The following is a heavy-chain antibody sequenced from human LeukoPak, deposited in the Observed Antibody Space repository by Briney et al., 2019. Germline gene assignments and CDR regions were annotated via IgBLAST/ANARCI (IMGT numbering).Heavy chain of an antibody. V-gene: IGHV1-18*01. D-gene: IGHD2-2*02. CDR3: ASVDCSSTSCYTSYFDY. Sequence: ASVKVSCKASGHTFTSYGINWVRQAPGQGLEWVGGISAYNGNTNYAQKVYGRVTMTTDTSTSTAYMELSSLRSEDTAVYYCASVDCSSTSCYTSYFDYWGQGTLVTVSS. CDR1: GHTFTSYG. CDR2: ISAYNGNT. J-gene: IGHJ4*02.